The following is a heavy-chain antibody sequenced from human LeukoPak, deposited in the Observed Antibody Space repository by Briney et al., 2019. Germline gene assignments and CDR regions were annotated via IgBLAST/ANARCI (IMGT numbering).Heavy chain of an antibody. V-gene: IGHV3-30-3*01. J-gene: IGHJ4*02. D-gene: IGHD6-19*01. CDR3: ARGEAVAGVY. CDR1: GFTFSSYA. CDR2: ISYDGSNK. Sequence: PGGSLRLSCAASGFTFSSYAMHWVRQAPGKGLEWVAVISYDGSNKYYADSVKGRFTISRDNSKNTLYLQMNSLRAEDTAVYYCARGEAVAGVYWGQGTLVTVSS.